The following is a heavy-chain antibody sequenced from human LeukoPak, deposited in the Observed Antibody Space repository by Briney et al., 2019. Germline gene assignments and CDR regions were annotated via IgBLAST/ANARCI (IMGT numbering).Heavy chain of an antibody. D-gene: IGHD3-22*01. CDR2: ISGSGTST. Sequence: GGSLRLSCAASGFTFRSYAMSWVRQAPGKGLEWVLAISGSGTSTYYADSVKGRFTISRDNSKNTLYLQMNSLRAEDTAVYYCEGTYYYDSSDDYWCQGTLVTVSS. CDR1: GFTFRSYA. CDR3: EGTYYYDSSDDY. J-gene: IGHJ4*02. V-gene: IGHV3-23*01.